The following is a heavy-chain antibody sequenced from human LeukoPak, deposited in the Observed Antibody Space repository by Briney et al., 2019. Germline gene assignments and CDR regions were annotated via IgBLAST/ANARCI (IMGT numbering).Heavy chain of an antibody. CDR1: GCTFGDYA. J-gene: IGHJ6*02. D-gene: IGHD4-17*01. CDR2: IRSKAYGGTT. Sequence: GGSLRLSCTASGCTFGDYAMSWVRQAPGKGLEWVGLIRSKAYGGTTEYAASVKGRFTISRDDSKSIAYLQMNSLKTEDTAVYYCTSFQGYGDYYYYGMDVWGQGTTVTVSS. CDR3: TSFQGYGDYYYYGMDV. V-gene: IGHV3-49*04.